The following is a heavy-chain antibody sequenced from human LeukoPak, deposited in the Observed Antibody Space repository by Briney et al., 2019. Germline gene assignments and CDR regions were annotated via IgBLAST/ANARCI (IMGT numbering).Heavy chain of an antibody. D-gene: IGHD5-18*01. CDR2: IYSGGST. Sequence: GGSLRLSCAASGFTVSSNYMSWVRQAPGKGLEWVSVIYSGGSTYYADSVKGRFTISRDNSKNTQYLQMNSLRAEDTAVYYCARASSGYSYGHYFDYWGQGTLVTVSS. J-gene: IGHJ4*02. CDR1: GFTVSSNY. CDR3: ARASSGYSYGHYFDY. V-gene: IGHV3-66*02.